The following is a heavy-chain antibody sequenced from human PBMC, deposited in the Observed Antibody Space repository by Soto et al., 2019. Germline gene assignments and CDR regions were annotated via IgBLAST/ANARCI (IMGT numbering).Heavy chain of an antibody. CDR2: INAGNGNT. V-gene: IGHV1-3*05. J-gene: IGHJ4*02. Sequence: QVQLVQSGAEEKKPGASVKVSCKASGYTFTSYAMHWVRQAPGQRLEWMRWINAGNGNTKYSQKFQGRVTITRDTSATTPYMELSSLSSEDTAVYCSARSIVVENALDYWGRGTLVTVCS. CDR1: GYTFTSYA. D-gene: IGHD2-21*01. CDR3: ARSIVVENALDY.